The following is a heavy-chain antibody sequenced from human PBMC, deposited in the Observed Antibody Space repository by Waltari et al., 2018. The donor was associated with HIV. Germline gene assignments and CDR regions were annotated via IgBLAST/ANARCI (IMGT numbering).Heavy chain of an antibody. CDR2: IYYSGST. CDR3: ASIGDLYYYGMDV. J-gene: IGHJ6*02. V-gene: IGHV4-31*03. Sequence: QVQLQESGPGLVKPSQTLSLTCTVSGGSITRGGYYWSWIRQHPGKGLEWIGYIYYSGSTYYNPSLKSRVTISVDTSKNQFSLKLSSVTAADTAVYYCASIGDLYYYGMDVWGQGTTVTVSS. CDR1: GGSITRGGYY. D-gene: IGHD1-26*01.